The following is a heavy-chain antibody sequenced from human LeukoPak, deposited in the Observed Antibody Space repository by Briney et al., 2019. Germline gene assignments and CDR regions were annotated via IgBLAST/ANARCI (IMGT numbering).Heavy chain of an antibody. Sequence: LGESLQISCQVSGYNLSTYWITWVRQLPGKGLEWMGRIDPSDSYINYSPSFQGHVTISADKSINTAYLQWGSLRASDTAMYYCARHYDILTAFFSWGQGTLVTVSS. D-gene: IGHD3-9*01. CDR1: GYNLSTYW. J-gene: IGHJ4*02. CDR2: IDPSDSYI. V-gene: IGHV5-10-1*01. CDR3: ARHYDILTAFFS.